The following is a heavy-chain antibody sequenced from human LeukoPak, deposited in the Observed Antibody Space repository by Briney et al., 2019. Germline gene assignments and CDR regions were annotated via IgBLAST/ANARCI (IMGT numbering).Heavy chain of an antibody. J-gene: IGHJ4*02. CDR3: STDSPTGFDH. D-gene: IGHD2/OR15-2a*01. CDR2: VYHTGST. CDR1: GGSIRSYY. V-gene: IGHV4-59*01. Sequence: TASETLSLTCTVSGGSIRSYYWSWTRQSPEKGLEWIGYVYHTGSTKYNPSLQSRVTISIDPSKNQFSLNLTSVTAADTAVYYCSTDSPTGFDHWGQGALVTDSS.